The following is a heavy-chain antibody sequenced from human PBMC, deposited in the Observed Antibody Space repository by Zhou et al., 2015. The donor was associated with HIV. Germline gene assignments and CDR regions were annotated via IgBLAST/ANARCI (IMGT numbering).Heavy chain of an antibody. D-gene: IGHD6-13*01. CDR1: GGTFSSYA. J-gene: IGHJ6*03. V-gene: IGHV1-69*01. CDR3: ARGPGIAAAGTSAYYYYYYYMDV. CDR2: IIPIFGTA. Sequence: QVQLVQSGAEVKKPGSSVKVSCKASGGTFSSYAISWVRQAPGQGLEWMGGIIPIFGTANYAQKFQGRVTITADESTSTAYMELSSLRSEDTAVYYCARGPGIAAAGTSAYYYYYYYMDVWGKGTTVTVSS.